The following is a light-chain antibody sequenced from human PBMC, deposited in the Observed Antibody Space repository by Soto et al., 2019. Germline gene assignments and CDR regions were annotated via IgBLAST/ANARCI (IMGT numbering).Light chain of an antibody. CDR3: LQDNSFPHS. CDR2: GAS. V-gene: IGKV3-20*01. J-gene: IGKJ2*03. Sequence: EIVLTQSPGTLSLSPGERATLSCRASQSVSSSFLAWYQQKPGQAPRLLIYGASRRAPGIPDTFSGSGSGTDFTLTISRLEPEDFATYYCLQDNSFPHSFGQGTKLEIK. CDR1: QSVSSSF.